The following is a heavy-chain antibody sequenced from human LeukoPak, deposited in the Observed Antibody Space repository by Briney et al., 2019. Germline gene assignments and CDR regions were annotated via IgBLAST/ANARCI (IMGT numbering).Heavy chain of an antibody. D-gene: IGHD1-14*01. V-gene: IGHV1-18*01. Sequence: ASVKVSCKASGYTFSNYVLTWVRQAPGQGLEWMGWISVYNDNAIYAQKFEGRVTMTTDTSTSTGYMELRSLRFDDTAVCYCARSGPKDWALDYWGRGTLVSVSS. J-gene: IGHJ4*02. CDR3: ARSGPKDWALDY. CDR2: ISVYNDNA. CDR1: GYTFSNYV.